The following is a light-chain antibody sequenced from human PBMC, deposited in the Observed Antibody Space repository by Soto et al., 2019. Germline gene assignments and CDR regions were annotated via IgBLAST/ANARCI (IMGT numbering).Light chain of an antibody. CDR3: QQYDDLPFT. Sequence: DIQMTQSPSSLSASVGDRVTITCQASQDITNYLSWYQQKPGQAPELLNYDASNLETGVPSRFSGSGSGTDFTFTISSLQPEDTATYYCQQYDDLPFTFGPGTKVDIK. J-gene: IGKJ3*01. CDR2: DAS. CDR1: QDITNY. V-gene: IGKV1-33*01.